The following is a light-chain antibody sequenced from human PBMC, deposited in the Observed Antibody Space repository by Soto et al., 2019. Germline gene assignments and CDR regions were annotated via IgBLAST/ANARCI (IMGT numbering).Light chain of an antibody. CDR1: QSVSSSY. J-gene: IGKJ5*01. Sequence: EMVMTQSPVTLSVSPGESATLSCRASQSVSSSYLAWYQQKPGQAPRLLIYGASSRATGIPARFSGSGSGTEFTLTISSMQSEDFAVYICQQYGTSPRTFGQGTRLEIK. CDR2: GAS. V-gene: IGKV3-20*01. CDR3: QQYGTSPRT.